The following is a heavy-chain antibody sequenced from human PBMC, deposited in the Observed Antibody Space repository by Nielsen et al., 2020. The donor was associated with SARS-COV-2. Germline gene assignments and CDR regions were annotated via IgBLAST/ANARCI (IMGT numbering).Heavy chain of an antibody. J-gene: IGHJ1*01. Sequence: GESLKISCAASGFTFSNPWMNWVRQAPGNGLEWVGRIKSKVDGGTTDYAGPVKGRFTISRDDSKNTLYLQMNSLKTEDTAVYYCTTGGITMVRGVMQYWGQGTLVTVSP. CDR3: TTGGITMVRGVMQY. V-gene: IGHV3-15*01. CDR1: GFTFSNPW. CDR2: IKSKVDGGTT. D-gene: IGHD3-10*01.